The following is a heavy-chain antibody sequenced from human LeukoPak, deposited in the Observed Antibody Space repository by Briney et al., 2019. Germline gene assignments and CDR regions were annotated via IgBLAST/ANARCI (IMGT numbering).Heavy chain of an antibody. D-gene: IGHD3-10*01. CDR2: ISYDGSYT. V-gene: IGHV3-30*04. Sequence: PGGSLRLSCTASGFTFGDYAMSWFRQAPGKGLEWVAVISYDGSYTYYVDSVKGRFTISRDNSDNTLYLQMNSLRTEDTAVYYCARPHVGVGVTLPHDYWGQGTLVIVSS. CDR1: GFTFGDYA. J-gene: IGHJ4*02. CDR3: ARPHVGVGVTLPHDY.